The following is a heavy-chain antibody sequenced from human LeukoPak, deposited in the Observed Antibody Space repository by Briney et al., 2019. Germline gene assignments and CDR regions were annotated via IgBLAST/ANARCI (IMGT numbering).Heavy chain of an antibody. CDR2: ISSSSSTI. J-gene: IGHJ4*02. V-gene: IGHV3-48*01. Sequence: PGGSLRLSCAASGFTFSSYSMNWVRQAPGKGLEWVSYISSSSSTICYADSVKGRFTISRDNAKNSLYLQMNSLRAEDTAVYYCARDAAGIAAAGFPYTFDYWGQGTLVTVSS. D-gene: IGHD6-13*01. CDR1: GFTFSSYS. CDR3: ARDAAGIAAAGFPYTFDY.